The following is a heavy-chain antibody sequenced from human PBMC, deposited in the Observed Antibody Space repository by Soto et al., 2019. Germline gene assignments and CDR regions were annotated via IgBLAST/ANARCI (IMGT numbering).Heavy chain of an antibody. CDR1: GFTFSTYS. J-gene: IGHJ3*02. Sequence: EVQLVESGGGLVQPGGSLKLSCAASGFTFSTYSMNWVRQAPGKGLEWVSNIRSDGSSMSFADSVKGRFTISRDNAKNSLYLQMNSLRDEDTALYFCARDYDWAFDIWGQGTMVTVSS. CDR2: IRSDGSSM. D-gene: IGHD3-16*01. V-gene: IGHV3-48*02. CDR3: ARDYDWAFDI.